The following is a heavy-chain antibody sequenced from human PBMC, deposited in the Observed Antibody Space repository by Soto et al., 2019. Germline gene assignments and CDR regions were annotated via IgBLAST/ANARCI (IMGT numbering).Heavy chain of an antibody. CDR3: TIGSWSGEVFDI. J-gene: IGHJ3*02. CDR1: GGTFSTYS. D-gene: IGHD2-21*01. V-gene: IGHV1-69*02. CDR2: IIPMLGIR. Sequence: QVQLVQSGAEVKKPGSSVKVSCKDSGGTFSTYSMFWVRQAPGQGLEWMGRIIPMLGIRNYAQRFQDRVTITADKHTATAHMELSSLRSEDTALYYCTIGSWSGEVFDIWGQGTMVTVS.